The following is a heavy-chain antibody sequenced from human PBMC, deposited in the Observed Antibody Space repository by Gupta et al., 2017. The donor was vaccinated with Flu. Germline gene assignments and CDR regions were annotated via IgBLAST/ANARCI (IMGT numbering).Heavy chain of an antibody. CDR1: GYTFTSYD. Sequence: QVQRVQSGAEVTKPAASLKVSCKASGYTFTSYDIDWVRQATGQGLGWMGWMNPHSGNTDYAQKFQGRVTMTRNTSISTAYMELSSLRSEDTAVYYCARVVRQQPEKIDYWGQGTLVTVSS. V-gene: IGHV1-8*01. J-gene: IGHJ4*02. D-gene: IGHD6-13*01. CDR3: ARVVRQQPEKIDY. CDR2: MNPHSGNT.